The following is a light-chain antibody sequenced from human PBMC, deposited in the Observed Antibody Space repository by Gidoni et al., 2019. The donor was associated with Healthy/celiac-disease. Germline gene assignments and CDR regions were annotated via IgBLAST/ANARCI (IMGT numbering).Light chain of an antibody. J-gene: IGKJ5*01. CDR3: QQYNNWPLT. V-gene: IGKV3-15*01. CDR1: QSVSSN. Sequence: EIVMTQSPATLSVSPGERATLSCRASQSVSSNLAWYQQKPGQATRLLIYGASTRATGIPARFSGSGSGTELTLTISSMQSEDFAVYYCQQYNNWPLTFGQGTRLEIK. CDR2: GAS.